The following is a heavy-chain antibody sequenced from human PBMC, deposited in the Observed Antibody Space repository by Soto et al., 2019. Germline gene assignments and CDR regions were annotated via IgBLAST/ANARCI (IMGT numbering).Heavy chain of an antibody. V-gene: IGHV3-23*01. CDR2: ISGGGNDR. CDR3: ARSLFIAATDTEPFDS. CDR1: GFTFSSYA. Sequence: VQLLESGGGLVQPGGSLTLSCAASGFTFSSYAMSWVRQAPGKGLEWVSAISGGGNDRFYADSVKGRFTISRDNSRNTLYLLMHSLTAEDTAVHYCARSLFIAATDTEPFDSWGQGTLVTVSS. J-gene: IGHJ4*02. D-gene: IGHD6-13*01.